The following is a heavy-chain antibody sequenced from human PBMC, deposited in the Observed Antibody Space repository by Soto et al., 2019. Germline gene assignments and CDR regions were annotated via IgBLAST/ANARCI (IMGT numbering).Heavy chain of an antibody. CDR2: TYYSAGT. D-gene: IGHD6-13*01. CDR3: ARHASRGYSSSWYFED. V-gene: IGHV4-39*01. J-gene: IGHJ4*02. Sequence: QLQLQESGPGLVKPSETLSLTCNVSGGSVGSSSYYCGWIRQAPGKGLEWIVSTYYSAGTYYNPSLKSRVTTSMDASKNQFSLTVTSVTAADTAIYYCARHASRGYSSSWYFEDWGQGTPVTVSS. CDR1: GGSVGSSSYY.